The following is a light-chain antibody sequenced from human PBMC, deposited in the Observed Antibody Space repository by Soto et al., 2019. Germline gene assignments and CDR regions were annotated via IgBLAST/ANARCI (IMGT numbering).Light chain of an antibody. CDR3: QQYGSSPYT. J-gene: IGKJ2*01. CDR2: GAS. Sequence: EIVLTQSPSTLSLSPGERATLSCRASQTVSSNYLAWYQQKPGRAPRLLILGASSRATGIPDNFSGSGSGTDFTLTISRLEPEDFAVYYCQQYGSSPYTFGQGTKLEIK. CDR1: QTVSSNY. V-gene: IGKV3-20*01.